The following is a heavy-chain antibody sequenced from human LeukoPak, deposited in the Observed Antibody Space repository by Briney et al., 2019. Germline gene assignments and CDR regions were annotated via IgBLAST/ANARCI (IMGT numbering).Heavy chain of an antibody. D-gene: IGHD1-26*01. CDR3: ARAGEVAFDI. Sequence: SETLSLTCAVYGGSFSGYYWSWIRQPPGKGLEWIGEINHSGSTNYNPSLKSRVTISVDTSKNQFSLKLSSVTAADTAVYYCARAGEVAFDIWGQGTMVTVSS. CDR1: GGSFSGYY. V-gene: IGHV4-34*01. J-gene: IGHJ3*02. CDR2: INHSGST.